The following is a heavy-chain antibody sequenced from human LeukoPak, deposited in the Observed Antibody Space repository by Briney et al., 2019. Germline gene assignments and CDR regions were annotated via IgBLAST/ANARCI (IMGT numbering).Heavy chain of an antibody. CDR2: IKQDGSAR. CDR1: GFTFSRYW. V-gene: IGHV3-7*01. Sequence: PGGSLRLSCAASGFTFSRYWMSWVRQAPGKGLELVANIKQDGSARFYGDSVKGRFTVSRDNAKNSLYIQMNSLRAEDTAVYYCARDSEGSRDAFDIWGQGTMVTVSS. CDR3: ARDSEGSRDAFDI. J-gene: IGHJ3*02. D-gene: IGHD1-26*01.